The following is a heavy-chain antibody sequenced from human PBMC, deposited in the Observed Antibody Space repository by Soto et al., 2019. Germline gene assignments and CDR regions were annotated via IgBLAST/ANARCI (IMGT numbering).Heavy chain of an antibody. D-gene: IGHD2-15*01. CDR3: TRDQGFCSVGSCYSASSRPKYFQH. CDR2: IRSKAYGGTT. CDR1: GFTFGDYA. J-gene: IGHJ1*01. V-gene: IGHV3-49*03. Sequence: PGGSLRLSCTASGFTFGDYAMSWFRQAPGKGLEWVGFIRSKAYGGTTEYAASVKGRFTISRDDSKSIAYLQMNSLKTEDTAVYYCTRDQGFCSVGSCYSASSRPKYFQHWGQGTLVTVP.